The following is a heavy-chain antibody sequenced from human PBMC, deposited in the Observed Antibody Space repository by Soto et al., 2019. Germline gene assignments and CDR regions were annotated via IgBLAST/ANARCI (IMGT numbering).Heavy chain of an antibody. J-gene: IGHJ6*02. D-gene: IGHD6-13*01. CDR2: ISWNSGTI. V-gene: IGHV3-9*01. Sequence: EVQLVESGGGLVQPGRSLRLSCAASGFTFDDYAMHWVRQAPGKGLEWVSGISWNSGTIVYVDSVKGRFTISRDNAKNSLYLQMNSLRGEDTALCYCAKDMRGGSSSSRYYYGLDVWGQGTTVTVSS. CDR1: GFTFDDYA. CDR3: AKDMRGGSSSSRYYYGLDV.